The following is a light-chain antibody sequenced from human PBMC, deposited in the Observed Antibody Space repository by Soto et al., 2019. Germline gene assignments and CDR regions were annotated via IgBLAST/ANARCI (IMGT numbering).Light chain of an antibody. J-gene: IGKJ1*01. Sequence: EIVVTQSPGTLYLSAGERATLSCRASQSVSSSSLAWYQQKPGQAPRLLLYDASSRATGIPDRFSGSGSGTDFTLTISRLEPEDFAVYYCQQYGSSPRTFGQGTKVDIK. CDR1: QSVSSSS. CDR2: DAS. V-gene: IGKV3-20*01. CDR3: QQYGSSPRT.